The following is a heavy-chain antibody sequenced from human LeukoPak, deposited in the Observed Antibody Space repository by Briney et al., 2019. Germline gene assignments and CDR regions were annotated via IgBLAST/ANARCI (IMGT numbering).Heavy chain of an antibody. CDR2: INWNGGST. D-gene: IGHD6-19*01. CDR1: GFTFDDYG. J-gene: IGHJ3*01. V-gene: IGHV3-20*04. Sequence: PGGSLRLSCAASGFTFDDYGMSWVRQAPGEGLEWVSGINWNGGSTGYADSVKGRFTISRDNAKNSLYLEMDSLRAEDTAFYYCALAVAGHDAFDVWGQGIMVSVSS. CDR3: ALAVAGHDAFDV.